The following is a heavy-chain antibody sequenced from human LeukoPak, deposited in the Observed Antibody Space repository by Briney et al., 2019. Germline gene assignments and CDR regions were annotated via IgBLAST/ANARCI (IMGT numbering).Heavy chain of an antibody. Sequence: ASVKVSCKASGYTFTSYGISWVRQAPGQGLEWMGWISAYNGNTNYAQKFQGRVTITADESTSTAYMELSSLRSEDTAVYYCARAQRFLGYCSGGSCYSDYYYMDVWGKGTTVTISS. J-gene: IGHJ6*03. V-gene: IGHV1-18*01. CDR2: ISAYNGNT. CDR3: ARAQRFLGYCSGGSCYSDYYYMDV. D-gene: IGHD2-15*01. CDR1: GYTFTSYG.